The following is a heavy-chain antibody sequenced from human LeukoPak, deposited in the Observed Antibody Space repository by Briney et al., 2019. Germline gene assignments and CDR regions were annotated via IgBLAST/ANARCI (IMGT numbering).Heavy chain of an antibody. D-gene: IGHD4-17*01. CDR2: INHSGST. Sequence: SETLSLTCAVYGGSFSGYYWSWIRQPPGKGLEWIGEINHSGSTNYNPSLKSRVTISVDTSKNQFSLRLSSVTAADTAVYNCARRSDYGRTATFDYWGQGTLVTVSS. CDR3: ARRSDYGRTATFDY. V-gene: IGHV4-34*01. J-gene: IGHJ4*02. CDR1: GGSFSGYY.